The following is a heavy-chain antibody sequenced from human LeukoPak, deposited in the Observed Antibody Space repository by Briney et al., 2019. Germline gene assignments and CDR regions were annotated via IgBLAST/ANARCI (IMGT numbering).Heavy chain of an antibody. CDR3: ARGGSPGIAVAEY. CDR2: IIPILGIA. Sequence: GASVKVSCKASGGTFSSYAISWVRQAPGQGLEWMGRIIPILGIANYAQKFQGRVTITADKSTSTAYMELSSLRSEDTAVYYCARGGSPGIAVAEYWGQGTLVTVSS. J-gene: IGHJ4*02. V-gene: IGHV1-69*04. CDR1: GGTFSSYA. D-gene: IGHD6-19*01.